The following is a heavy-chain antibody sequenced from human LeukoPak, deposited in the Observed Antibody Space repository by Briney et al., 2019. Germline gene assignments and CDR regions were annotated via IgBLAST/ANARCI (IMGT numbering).Heavy chain of an antibody. CDR2: MNSDGTSI. CDR3: ARSQSGVFDV. D-gene: IGHD2-15*01. CDR1: GFTFTNYW. Sequence: GGSLRLSCVVSGFTFTNYWMQWVRHVPGKGLVWVARMNSDGTSIIHADSVKGRITISRDNAENTLYLQMNSLRPEDTALYYCARSQSGVFDVWGQGTMVIVSS. V-gene: IGHV3-74*01. J-gene: IGHJ3*01.